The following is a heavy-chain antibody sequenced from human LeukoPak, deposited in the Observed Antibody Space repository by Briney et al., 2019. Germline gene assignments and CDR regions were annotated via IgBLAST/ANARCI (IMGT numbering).Heavy chain of an antibody. Sequence: TSETLSLTCTVSGYSISSGYYWGWIRQPPGQGLEWIGSIYHSGSTYYNPSLKSRVTISVDTSKNQFSLKLSSVTAADTAVYYCGGSEYYYGSGSYRVDYWGQGTLVTVSS. V-gene: IGHV4-38-2*02. D-gene: IGHD3-10*01. CDR3: GGSEYYYGSGSYRVDY. CDR2: IYHSGST. J-gene: IGHJ4*02. CDR1: GYSISSGYY.